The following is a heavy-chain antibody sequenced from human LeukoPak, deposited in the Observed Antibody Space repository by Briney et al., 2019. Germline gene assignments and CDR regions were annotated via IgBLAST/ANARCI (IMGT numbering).Heavy chain of an antibody. CDR2: IYYSGST. J-gene: IGHJ4*02. CDR1: GGSISSGSYY. V-gene: IGHV4-61*01. CDR3: ARGGGYDFWSGYLGF. Sequence: SETLSLTCTVSGGSISSGSYYWSWIRQPPGKGLEWIGYIYYSGSTNYNPSLKSRVTISVDTSKNQFSLKLNSVTAADTAVYYCARGGGYDFWSGYLGFWGQGTLVTVSS. D-gene: IGHD3-3*01.